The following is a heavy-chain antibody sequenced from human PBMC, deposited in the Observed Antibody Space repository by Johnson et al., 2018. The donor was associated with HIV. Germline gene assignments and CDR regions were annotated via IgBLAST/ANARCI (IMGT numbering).Heavy chain of an antibody. CDR3: ARDEEVMYGMGAFDI. J-gene: IGHJ3*02. V-gene: IGHV3-30-3*01. Sequence: QMLLVESGGGVVQPGRSLRLSCAASGFTFSSYAMHWVRQAPGKGLEWVAVISYDGSNKYNADSVKGRFTISRDNSKNTLYLQMNSLRADETAVYYCARDEEVMYGMGAFDIWGQGTMLTVSS. CDR1: GFTFSSYA. D-gene: IGHD2-8*02. CDR2: ISYDGSNK.